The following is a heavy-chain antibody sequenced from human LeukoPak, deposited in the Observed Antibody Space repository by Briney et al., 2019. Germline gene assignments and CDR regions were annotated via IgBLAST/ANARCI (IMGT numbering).Heavy chain of an antibody. CDR1: GYTFTGYY. CDR3: ARVAFSTIRVFGY. D-gene: IGHD3-3*02. CDR2: INPNGGGT. Sequence: ASVKVSCKASGYTFTGYYMHWVRQAPGQGLEWMGWINPNGGGTNYAQKFQGRVTMTRDTSISTAYMELSRLRSDDTAVYYCARVAFSTIRVFGYWGQGTLVTVSS. J-gene: IGHJ4*02. V-gene: IGHV1-2*02.